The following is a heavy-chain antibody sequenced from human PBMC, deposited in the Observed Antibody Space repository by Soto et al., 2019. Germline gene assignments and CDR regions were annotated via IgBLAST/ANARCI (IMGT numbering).Heavy chain of an antibody. CDR2: IIPIFGTA. CDR3: ARGPPIVVVRGAEYFQH. D-gene: IGHD3-22*01. CDR1: GGTFSSYA. Sequence: VQLVQSGAEVKKPGSSVKVSCKASGGTFSSYAISWVRQAPGQGLEWMGGIIPIFGTANYAQKFQGRVTITADESTSTAYMELSSLRSEDTAVYYCARGPPIVVVRGAEYFQHWGQGTLVTVSS. V-gene: IGHV1-69*01. J-gene: IGHJ1*01.